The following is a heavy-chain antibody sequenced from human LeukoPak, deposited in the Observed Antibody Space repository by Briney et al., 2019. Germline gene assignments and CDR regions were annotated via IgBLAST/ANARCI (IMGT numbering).Heavy chain of an antibody. CDR3: ATVTFLAGPDAFDI. Sequence: GGSLRLSCAASGFTFSSYSMNWVRQAPGKGLEWVSAIGNSGDNIHYADSVKGRFTISRDNAKNSLYLQMNSLRAEDTAVYYCATVTFLAGPDAFDIWGQGTMVTVSS. J-gene: IGHJ3*02. D-gene: IGHD3-3*02. CDR2: IGNSGDNI. V-gene: IGHV3-21*01. CDR1: GFTFSSYS.